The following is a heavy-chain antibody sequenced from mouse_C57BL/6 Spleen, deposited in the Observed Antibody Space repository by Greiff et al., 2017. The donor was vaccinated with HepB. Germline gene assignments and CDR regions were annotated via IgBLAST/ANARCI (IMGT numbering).Heavy chain of an antibody. CDR2: IYPGDGDT. V-gene: IGHV1-82*01. J-gene: IGHJ3*01. CDR1: GYAFSSSW. D-gene: IGHD1-1*01. CDR3: AKHDDSSPWFAY. Sequence: VQLKQSGPELVKPGASVKISCKASGYAFSSSWMNWVKQRPGKGLGWIGRIYPGDGDTNYNGKFKGKATLTANKSSSTAYSQLSSLTSGDSAVYFCAKHDDSSPWFAYWGQGTLVTVSA.